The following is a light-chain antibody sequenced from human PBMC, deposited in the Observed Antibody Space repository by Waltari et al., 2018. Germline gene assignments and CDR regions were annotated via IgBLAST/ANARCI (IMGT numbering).Light chain of an antibody. CDR1: SSEVGGYNY. V-gene: IGLV2-14*01. Sequence: QSALPQPASVSGSPGQSITISCTGTSSEVGGYNYVSWYQQHPGKVPKLLIFDVSNRPSGVSNRFSGSKSGNTASLTISGLQAEDESDYYCCSFTSRSTWVFGGGTKLTVL. CDR2: DVS. J-gene: IGLJ3*02. CDR3: CSFTSRSTWV.